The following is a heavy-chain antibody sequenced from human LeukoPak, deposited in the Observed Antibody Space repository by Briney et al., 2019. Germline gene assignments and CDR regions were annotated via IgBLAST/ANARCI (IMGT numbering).Heavy chain of an antibody. V-gene: IGHV1-69*05. Sequence: GSSVKVSCKASGGTFISYAISWVRQAPGQGLEWMGGIIPIFGTANYAQKFQERVTITRDMSTSTAYMELSSLRSEDTAVYYCAAIPGYYYDSSGYSWFDYWGQGTLVTVSS. CDR3: AAIPGYYYDSSGYSWFDY. CDR2: IIPIFGTA. D-gene: IGHD3-22*01. CDR1: GGTFISYA. J-gene: IGHJ5*01.